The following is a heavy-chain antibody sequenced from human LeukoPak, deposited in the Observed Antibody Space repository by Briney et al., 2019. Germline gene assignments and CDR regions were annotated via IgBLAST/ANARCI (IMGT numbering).Heavy chain of an antibody. CDR1: GFTFDDYA. J-gene: IGHJ4*02. V-gene: IGHV3-9*01. D-gene: IGHD3-10*01. CDR3: AKDMLLWFGELTYFDY. CDR2: ISWNSGSI. Sequence: PGRSLTLSCAASGFTFDDYAMHWVRQAPGKGLEWVSGISWNSGSIGYADSVKGRFTISRDNAKNSLYLQMNSLRAEDTALYYCAKDMLLWFGELTYFDYWGQGTLVTVSS.